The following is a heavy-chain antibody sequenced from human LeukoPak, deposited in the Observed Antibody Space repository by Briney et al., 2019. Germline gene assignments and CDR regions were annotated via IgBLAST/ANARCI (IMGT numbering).Heavy chain of an antibody. CDR3: ARGHREPGIAAAGLYYYYMDV. Sequence: GASVKASCKASGYTFTGYYMHWVRQAPGQGLEWMGWINPNSGGTNYAQKFQGRVTMTRDTSTSTVYMELSSLRSEDTAVYYCARGHREPGIAAAGLYYYYMDVWGKGTTVTISS. V-gene: IGHV1-2*02. CDR2: INPNSGGT. J-gene: IGHJ6*03. CDR1: GYTFTGYY. D-gene: IGHD6-13*01.